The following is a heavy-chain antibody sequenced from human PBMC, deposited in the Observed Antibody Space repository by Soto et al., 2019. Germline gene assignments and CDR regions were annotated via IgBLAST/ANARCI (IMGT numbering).Heavy chain of an antibody. J-gene: IGHJ4*02. D-gene: IGHD1-1*01. CDR3: AKDAPGAFDY. CDR1: GFTFSSYG. V-gene: IGHV3-30*18. Sequence: QVQLVESGGGVVQPGRSLRLSCAASGFTFSSYGMHWVRQAPGKGLEWVAVISYDGSNKYYADSVEGRFTISRDNSKNTLYLQMNSLRAEDTAVYYCAKDAPGAFDYWGQGTLVTVSS. CDR2: ISYDGSNK.